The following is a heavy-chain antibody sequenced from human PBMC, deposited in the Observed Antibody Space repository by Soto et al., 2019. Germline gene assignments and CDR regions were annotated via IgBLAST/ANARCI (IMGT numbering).Heavy chain of an antibody. CDR1: GYTFTSYD. CDR2: MNPNSGST. V-gene: IGHV1-8*01. J-gene: IGHJ4*02. D-gene: IGHD2-15*01. Sequence: ASVKVSCKASGYTFTSYDINWVRQATGQGLEWMGWMNPNSGSTSYAQKFQGRVTMTRDTSTSTVYMELSSLRSEDTAVYYCARVYCSGGSCYSVDYWGQGTLVTVSS. CDR3: ARVYCSGGSCYSVDY.